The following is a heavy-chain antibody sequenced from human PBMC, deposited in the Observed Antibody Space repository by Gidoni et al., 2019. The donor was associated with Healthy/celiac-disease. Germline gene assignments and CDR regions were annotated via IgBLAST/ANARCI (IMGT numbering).Heavy chain of an antibody. J-gene: IGHJ4*02. D-gene: IGHD6-19*01. CDR2: ISGSGGST. CDR1: GFTFSSYA. V-gene: IGHV3-23*01. Sequence: EVQLLESGGGLVQPGGSLRLSCAASGFTFSSYAMSWVRQAPGKGLEWVSAISGSGGSTYYADSVKGRFTISRDNSKNTLYLQMNSLRAEDTAVYYCAKDPRRRGIAVAGIDYWGQGTLVTVSS. CDR3: AKDPRRRGIAVAGIDY.